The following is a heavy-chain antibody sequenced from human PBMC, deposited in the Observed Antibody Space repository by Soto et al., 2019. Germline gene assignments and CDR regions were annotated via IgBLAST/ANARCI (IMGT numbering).Heavy chain of an antibody. Sequence: QVHLVQSGAEVKKPGASVKVSCKTSGYPFTSYGINWVRQAPGQGPEWMGWISAYNGKTSYTQKFQGRVTMTTDTSTSTAYMELRSLRSDETAVYYCARDRLIAVTGLLHYWGQGTLVTVSS. CDR2: ISAYNGKT. CDR1: GYPFTSYG. V-gene: IGHV1-18*01. J-gene: IGHJ4*02. CDR3: ARDRLIAVTGLLHY. D-gene: IGHD6-19*01.